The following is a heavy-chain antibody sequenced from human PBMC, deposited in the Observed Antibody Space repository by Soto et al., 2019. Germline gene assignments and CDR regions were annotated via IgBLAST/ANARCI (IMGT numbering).Heavy chain of an antibody. CDR3: AKVRSSSWYRLDWFDP. Sequence: EVQLLESGGGLVQPGGSLRLSCAASGFTFSSYAMSWVRQAPGKGLEWVSAISGSGGSTYYADSVKGRFTISRDNSKNTLYLQMNSLRAEDTAVYYCAKVRSSSWYRLDWFDPWGQGTLVTVSS. V-gene: IGHV3-23*01. CDR1: GFTFSSYA. CDR2: ISGSGGST. D-gene: IGHD6-13*01. J-gene: IGHJ5*02.